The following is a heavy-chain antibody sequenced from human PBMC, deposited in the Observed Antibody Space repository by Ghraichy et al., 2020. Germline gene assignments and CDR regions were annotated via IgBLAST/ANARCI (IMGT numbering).Heavy chain of an antibody. CDR2: ISAYNGNT. J-gene: IGHJ6*02. CDR3: ARGQLVAGMGGYYYYYGMDV. D-gene: IGHD6-19*01. V-gene: IGHV1-18*04. CDR1: GYTFTSYG. Sequence: ASVKVSCKASGYTFTSYGISWVRQAPGQGLEWMGWISAYNGNTNYAQKLQGRVTMTTDTSTSTAYMELRSLRSDDTAVYYCARGQLVAGMGGYYYYYGMDVWGQGTTVTVSS.